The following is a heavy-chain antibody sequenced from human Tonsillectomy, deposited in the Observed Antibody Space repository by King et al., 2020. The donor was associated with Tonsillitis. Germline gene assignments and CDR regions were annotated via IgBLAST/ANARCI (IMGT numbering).Heavy chain of an antibody. CDR1: GYSISSGSY. Sequence: QLQESGPGLVKPSETLSLTCAVSGYSISSGSYWGWIRQPPGKGLEWIGSIYHSGNTYYNPYLKSRVTISVDPSENQFSLKLSSVTAADTAVYYCAKDPLRIRAFAYWGQGILVTVSS. D-gene: IGHD2-15*01. V-gene: IGHV4-38-2*02. CDR3: AKDPLRIRAFAY. CDR2: IYHSGNT. J-gene: IGHJ4*02.